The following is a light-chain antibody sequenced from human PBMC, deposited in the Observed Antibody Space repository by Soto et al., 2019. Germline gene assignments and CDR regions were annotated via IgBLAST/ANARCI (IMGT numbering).Light chain of an antibody. J-gene: IGKJ5*01. CDR1: QSFRGL. V-gene: IGKV3-11*01. CDR2: DAY. CDR3: QQRHMWPIT. Sequence: EVVLKKNPVTLSLSPGERATLSCRASQSFRGLLAWYQQKPGQAPRLLIYDAYNRATGIPPRFSGSGSGTDFTLTISILEPEDSAVYYCQQRHMWPITFGQVRRPEI.